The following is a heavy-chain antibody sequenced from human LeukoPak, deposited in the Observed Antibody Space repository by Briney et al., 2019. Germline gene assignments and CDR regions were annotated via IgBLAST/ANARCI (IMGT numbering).Heavy chain of an antibody. V-gene: IGHV1-46*01. Sequence: GASVKVSCKASGYTFTSYYMHWVRQAPGQGLEWMGIINPSGGSTSYAQKFQGRVTITADESTSTAYMELSSLRSEDTAVYYCARGGDGDYALHGWFDPWGQGTLVTVSS. CDR2: INPSGGST. D-gene: IGHD4-17*01. J-gene: IGHJ5*02. CDR3: ARGGDGDYALHGWFDP. CDR1: GYTFTSYY.